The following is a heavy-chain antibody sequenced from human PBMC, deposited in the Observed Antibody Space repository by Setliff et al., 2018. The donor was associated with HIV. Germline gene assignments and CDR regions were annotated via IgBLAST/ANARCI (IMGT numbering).Heavy chain of an antibody. CDR2: INHSGST. D-gene: IGHD6-19*01. CDR1: GASFSGYY. V-gene: IGHV4-34*01. CDR3: ARLRREEQWLVRGWFDP. J-gene: IGHJ5*02. Sequence: KTSETLSLTCAVYGASFSGYYWSWVRQPPGKGLEWIGEINHSGSTNYNPSLKSRVTISVDTSKNQFSLKVRSVTAADTAVYYCARLRREEQWLVRGWFDPWGQGTLVTV.